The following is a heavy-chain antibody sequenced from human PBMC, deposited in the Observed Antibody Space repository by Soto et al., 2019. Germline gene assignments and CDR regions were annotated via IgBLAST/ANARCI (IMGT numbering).Heavy chain of an antibody. J-gene: IGHJ6*02. CDR3: ARDINPYCSGGSCYSDYYYGMDV. V-gene: IGHV4-31*02. CDR2: IYYSGST. CDR1: GGSISSGGYY. Sequence: SETLSLTCTVSGGSISSGGYYWSWIRQHPGKGLEWIGYIYYSGSTYYNPSLKSRVTISVDTSKNQFSLKLSSVTAADTTVYYCARDINPYCSGGSCYSDYYYGMDVWGQGTTVTVSS. D-gene: IGHD2-15*01.